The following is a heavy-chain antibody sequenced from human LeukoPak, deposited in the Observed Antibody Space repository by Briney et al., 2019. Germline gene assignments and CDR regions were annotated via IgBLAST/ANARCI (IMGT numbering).Heavy chain of an antibody. Sequence: GGSLRLSCAASGFTFSSYGMHWVRQAPGKGLEWVAVISYDGSNKYYADSVKGRFTISRDNSKNTLYLQMNSLRAEDTAVYYCAKDALTGYFDYDAFDIWGQGTMVTVSS. CDR1: GFTFSSYG. V-gene: IGHV3-30*18. CDR3: AKDALTGYFDYDAFDI. J-gene: IGHJ3*02. CDR2: ISYDGSNK. D-gene: IGHD3-9*01.